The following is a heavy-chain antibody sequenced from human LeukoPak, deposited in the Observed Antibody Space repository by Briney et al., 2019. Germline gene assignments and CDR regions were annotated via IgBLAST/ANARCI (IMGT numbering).Heavy chain of an antibody. J-gene: IGHJ4*02. D-gene: IGHD1-26*01. CDR3: ARDQVGPED. Sequence: GGSLRLSCAVSGFTFSGFWMSWVRQAPGKWLEWVANINQDGTERYHVDSVKGRFTISRDNAKSSLYLQMNSLRVEDTAVYYCARDQVGPEDWGQGTPVTVSS. CDR1: GFTFSGFW. CDR2: INQDGTER. V-gene: IGHV3-7*01.